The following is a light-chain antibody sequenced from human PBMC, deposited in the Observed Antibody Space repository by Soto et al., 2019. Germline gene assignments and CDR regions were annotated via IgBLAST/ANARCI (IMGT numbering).Light chain of an antibody. J-gene: IGLJ1*01. CDR3: SSYTGTSTYV. CDR1: SSDVGGYKY. Sequence: QSALTQPASVSGSPGQSIAISCTGTSSDVGGYKYVSWYQQHPGKAPKLVIYDVSNRPSGVSDRFSGSKSGNTASLTISGLQAEDEGDFYCSSYTGTSTYVFGTGTKATVL. CDR2: DVS. V-gene: IGLV2-14*01.